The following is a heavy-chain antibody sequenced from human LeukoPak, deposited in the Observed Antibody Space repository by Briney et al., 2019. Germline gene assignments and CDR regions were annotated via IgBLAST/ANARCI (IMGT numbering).Heavy chain of an antibody. CDR2: IYYSGST. D-gene: IGHD3-10*01. Sequence: SQTLSLTCTVSGGSISSGGYYWSWIRQHPGKGLEWIGYIYYSGSTYYNPSLKSRVTISVGTSKNQFSLKLSSVTAADTAVYYCARGFFGVPTNVWGQGTTVTVSS. V-gene: IGHV4-31*03. CDR1: GGSISSGGYY. CDR3: ARGFFGVPTNV. J-gene: IGHJ6*02.